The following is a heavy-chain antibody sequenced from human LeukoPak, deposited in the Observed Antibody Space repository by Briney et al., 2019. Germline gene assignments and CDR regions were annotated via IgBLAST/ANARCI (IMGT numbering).Heavy chain of an antibody. CDR1: GGSISSGSYY. V-gene: IGHV4-61*02. J-gene: IGHJ4*02. CDR2: IYTSGST. D-gene: IGHD3-3*01. CDR3: ARDSLPYYDFWSGYYGD. Sequence: SQTLSLTCTVSGGSISSGSYYWSWIRQPAGKGLEWIGRIYTSGSTNYNPSLKSRVTISVDTSKNQFSLKLSSVTAADTAVYYCARDSLPYYDFWSGYYGDWGQGTLATVSS.